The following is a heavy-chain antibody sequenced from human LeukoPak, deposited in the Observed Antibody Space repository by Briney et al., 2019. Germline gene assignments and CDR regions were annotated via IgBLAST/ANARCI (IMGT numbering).Heavy chain of an antibody. J-gene: IGHJ4*02. Sequence: SETLSLTCTVSGGSISSYYWSWIRQPPGKGLEWIGYIYYSGSTNYNPSLKSRVTISVDTSKNQFSLKLSSVTAADTAVYYCAKGNRVLTGYYNFPGGYYFDYWGQGTLVTVSS. V-gene: IGHV4-59*01. D-gene: IGHD3-9*01. CDR2: IYYSGST. CDR3: AKGNRVLTGYYNFPGGYYFDY. CDR1: GGSISSYY.